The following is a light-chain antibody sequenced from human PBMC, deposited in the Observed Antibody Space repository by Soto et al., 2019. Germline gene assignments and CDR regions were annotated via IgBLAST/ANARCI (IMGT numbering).Light chain of an antibody. CDR1: SSDVCGYNY. Sequence: QSALTQPASVSGSPGQSITISCTGTSSDVCGYNYVSWYQQHPGKAPKLMIYDVSNRPSGVSNGFSGSKSVNTASLTISGRQAEDEADYYCSSYTSSSTLLFGGGTKVTAL. J-gene: IGLJ2*01. V-gene: IGLV2-14*01. CDR3: SSYTSSSTLL. CDR2: DVS.